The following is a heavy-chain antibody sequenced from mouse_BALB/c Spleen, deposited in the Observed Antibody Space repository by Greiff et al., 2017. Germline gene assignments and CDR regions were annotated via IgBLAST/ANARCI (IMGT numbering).Heavy chain of an antibody. Sequence: VQLQQSGAELARPGASVKLSCKASGYTFTDYYINWVKQRTGQGLEWIGEIYPGSGNTYYNEKFKGKATLTADKSSSTAYMQLSSLTSEDSAVYFCARSGDYDWFDYWGQGTTLTVSS. V-gene: IGHV1-77*01. CDR3: ARSGDYDWFDY. D-gene: IGHD2-4*01. J-gene: IGHJ2*01. CDR1: GYTFTDYY. CDR2: IYPGSGNT.